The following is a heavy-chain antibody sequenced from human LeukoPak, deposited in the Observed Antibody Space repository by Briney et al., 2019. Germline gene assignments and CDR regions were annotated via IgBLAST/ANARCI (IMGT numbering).Heavy chain of an antibody. CDR1: GYTFDNFY. Sequence: ASAKVSCKASGYTFDNFYIHWVRQAPGQGPEWMGWINGNDGSTKYAQKFQGRITMTRVTAISTVYMDLSGLRPDDTATYYCARDEGSTYNQLDYWGQGTLVTVSS. D-gene: IGHD1-14*01. CDR3: ARDEGSTYNQLDY. J-gene: IGHJ4*02. CDR2: INGNDGST. V-gene: IGHV1-2*02.